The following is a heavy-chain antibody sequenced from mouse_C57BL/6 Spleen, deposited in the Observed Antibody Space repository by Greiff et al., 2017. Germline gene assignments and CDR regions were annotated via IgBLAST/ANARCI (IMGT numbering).Heavy chain of an antibody. D-gene: IGHD2-3*01. J-gene: IGHJ4*01. CDR3: TTRTRWLLEAMDY. CDR1: GFNIKDYY. Sequence: EVQLQQSGAELVRPGASVKLSCTASGFNIKDYYMHWVKQRPEQGLEWIGRIDPEDGDTEYAPKFQGKATMTADTSSNTAYLQLSSLTSEDTAVYYCTTRTRWLLEAMDYWGQGTSVTVSS. V-gene: IGHV14-1*01. CDR2: IDPEDGDT.